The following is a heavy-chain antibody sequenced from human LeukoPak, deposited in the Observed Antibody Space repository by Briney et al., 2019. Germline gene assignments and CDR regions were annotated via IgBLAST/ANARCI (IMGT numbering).Heavy chain of an antibody. V-gene: IGHV1-18*01. J-gene: IGHJ5*02. Sequence: GASVKVSCKASGYTFTIYGISWVRQAPGQGLEWMGWISAYNGNTNYAQKLQGRVTMTTDTSTSTAYMELRSLRSDDTAVYYCARTLGAGTDNWFDPWGQGTLVTVSS. CDR3: ARTLGAGTDNWFDP. D-gene: IGHD1-7*01. CDR1: GYTFTIYG. CDR2: ISAYNGNT.